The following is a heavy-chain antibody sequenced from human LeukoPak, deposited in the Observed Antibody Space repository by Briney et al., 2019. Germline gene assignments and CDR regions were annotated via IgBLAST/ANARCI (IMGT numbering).Heavy chain of an antibody. CDR3: AKDIYSYASRGYDY. J-gene: IGHJ4*02. V-gene: IGHV3-23*01. Sequence: PGGSLRLSCAASGFTFNTFAIIWVRQVPGKGLEWVSAISGSGGSTFYADSVKGRFTISRDNSKNTLYLQMNSLRVEDTAVYYCAKDIYSYASRGYDYWGQGTLVTVSS. CDR1: GFTFNTFA. D-gene: IGHD3-16*01. CDR2: ISGSGGST.